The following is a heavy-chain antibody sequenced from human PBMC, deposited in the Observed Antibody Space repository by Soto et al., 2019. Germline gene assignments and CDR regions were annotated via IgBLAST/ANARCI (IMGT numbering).Heavy chain of an antibody. CDR1: GGTFSSYA. CDR2: IIPIFGTA. Sequence: ASVKVSCKASGGTFSSYAISWVRQAPGQGLEWMGGIIPIFGTANYAQKFQGRVTITADESTSTAHMELSSLRSEDTAVYYCARDPRHYYDSSGYYYFDYWGQGTLVTVSS. D-gene: IGHD3-22*01. CDR3: ARDPRHYYDSSGYYYFDY. V-gene: IGHV1-69*13. J-gene: IGHJ4*02.